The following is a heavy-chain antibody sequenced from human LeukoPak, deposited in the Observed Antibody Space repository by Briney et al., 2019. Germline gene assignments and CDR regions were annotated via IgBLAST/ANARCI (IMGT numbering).Heavy chain of an antibody. Sequence: GGSLRLSCAASGFTFSSNAMTWVRQAPGKGLEWVSIVSDSGGGTYYADSVKGRFTTSRDNSKNTLYLQMNSLRAEDTGVYYCAKGGRSGNHESRYYFDYWGQGTLVTVSS. J-gene: IGHJ4*02. CDR1: GFTFSSNA. V-gene: IGHV3-23*01. D-gene: IGHD6-19*01. CDR3: AKGGRSGNHESRYYFDY. CDR2: VSDSGGGT.